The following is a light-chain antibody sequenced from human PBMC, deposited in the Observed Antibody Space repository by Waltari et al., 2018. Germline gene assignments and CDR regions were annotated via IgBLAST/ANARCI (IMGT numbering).Light chain of an antibody. CDR1: QVILGY. Sequence: TQLTQSPSSLAASVGDRVTISCRTSQVILGYLSWYQQKPGKAPKLLIYAASTLQSGVPSRFSGSGSGRDFNITISNLQPEDFATYYCQQLKSYPITFGGGTKVEIK. CDR3: QQLKSYPIT. CDR2: AAS. V-gene: IGKV1-9*01. J-gene: IGKJ4*01.